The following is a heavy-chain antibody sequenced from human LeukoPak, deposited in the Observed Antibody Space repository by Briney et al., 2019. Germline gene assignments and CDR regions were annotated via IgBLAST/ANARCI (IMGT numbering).Heavy chain of an antibody. J-gene: IGHJ5*02. CDR2: INPNSGGT. CDR3: ARDKAPSGWHKRWWFDP. Sequence: ASLKLSCKASGYTFTGYYMHWVRQAPGQGLEWMGWINPNSGGTNYAQKLQGRVTMTRDTAISTAYMELSRLRSDDTAVYYCARDKAPSGWHKRWWFDPWGQGTLVTVSS. D-gene: IGHD6-19*01. CDR1: GYTFTGYY. V-gene: IGHV1-2*02.